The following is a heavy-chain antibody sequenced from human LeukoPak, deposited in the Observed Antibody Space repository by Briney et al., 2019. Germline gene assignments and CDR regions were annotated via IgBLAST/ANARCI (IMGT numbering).Heavy chain of an antibody. CDR2: INPIFGTA. CDR1: GGTFSSYA. Sequence: SVKVSCKPSGGTFSSYAISWVRQAPGQGLEWMGGINPIFGTANYAQKFQGRVTITTDESTSTAYMELSSLRSEDTAVYYCARLVVIIKWYYDLWGRGTLVTVSS. J-gene: IGHJ2*01. D-gene: IGHD3-22*01. V-gene: IGHV1-69*05. CDR3: ARLVVIIKWYYDL.